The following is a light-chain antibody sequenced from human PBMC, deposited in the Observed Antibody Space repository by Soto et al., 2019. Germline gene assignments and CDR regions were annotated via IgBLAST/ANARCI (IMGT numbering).Light chain of an antibody. CDR2: DAS. Sequence: EIVLTQSPSTLSLSTGERATLSCRASQNVSRFLAWYQRRPGQAPRLLIYDASKRASDVPARFSGSGSGTDFTLTISSLEPEDSAVYYCQQRSNWPPLTFGGGTKVEIK. CDR1: QNVSRF. CDR3: QQRSNWPPLT. J-gene: IGKJ4*01. V-gene: IGKV3-11*01.